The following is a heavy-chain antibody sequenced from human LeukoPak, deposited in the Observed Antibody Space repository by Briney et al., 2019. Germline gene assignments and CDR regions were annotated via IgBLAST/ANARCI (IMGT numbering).Heavy chain of an antibody. Sequence: ASVKVSCKASGGTFSSYAISWVRQAPGQGLEWMGGIIPIFGTANYAQKFQGRVTITADESTSTAYMELSSLRSEDTAVYYCARGPYPTGVFAGYWGQGTLVTVSS. CDR2: IIPIFGTA. D-gene: IGHD7-27*01. CDR1: GGTFSSYA. CDR3: ARGPYPTGVFAGY. J-gene: IGHJ4*02. V-gene: IGHV1-69*13.